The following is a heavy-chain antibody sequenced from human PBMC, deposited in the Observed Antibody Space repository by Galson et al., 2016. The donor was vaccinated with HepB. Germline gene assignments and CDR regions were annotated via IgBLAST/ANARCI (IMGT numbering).Heavy chain of an antibody. J-gene: IGHJ4*02. D-gene: IGHD1-26*01. Sequence: SLRLSCAASGFTFSSYWMNWVRQAPGKGLVWVSRINNDGSNTTYADSVKGRFTISRDNAKNTLYLQMNSLRAEDTAVYYCARDRAGSGSNRRFDYWGQGTLVTVSS. CDR1: GFTFSSYW. V-gene: IGHV3-74*03. CDR2: INNDGSNT. CDR3: ARDRAGSGSNRRFDY.